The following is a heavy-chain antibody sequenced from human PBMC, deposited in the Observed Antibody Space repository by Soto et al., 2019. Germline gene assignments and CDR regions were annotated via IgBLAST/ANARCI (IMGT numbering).Heavy chain of an antibody. CDR2: ISTTSGAI. CDR3: ARDRLSMVRGITYFFDY. CDR1: VFTFSSYE. J-gene: IGHJ4*02. D-gene: IGHD3-10*01. Sequence: PVGSLRLSCECSVFTFSSYEMNCVRHSPGKWLEWISYISTTSGAIFYADSVKGRFTISRDNSKNSLYLQMNSLRAEDTAVYYCARDRLSMVRGITYFFDYWGQGTPVTVS. V-gene: IGHV3-48*03.